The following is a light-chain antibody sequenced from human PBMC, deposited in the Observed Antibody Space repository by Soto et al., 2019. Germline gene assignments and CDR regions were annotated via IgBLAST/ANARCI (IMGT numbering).Light chain of an antibody. J-gene: IGLJ3*02. CDR1: SSNIGAGYD. CDR2: GNS. CDR3: QSYDSSLSGWV. V-gene: IGLV1-40*01. Sequence: QLVLTQPPSVSGAPGQRVTISCTESSSNIGAGYDVHWYQQLPGTAPKLLIYGNSNRPSGVPDRFSGSKSGTSASLAITGLQAEDEADYYCQSYDSSLSGWVFGAGTKLTVL.